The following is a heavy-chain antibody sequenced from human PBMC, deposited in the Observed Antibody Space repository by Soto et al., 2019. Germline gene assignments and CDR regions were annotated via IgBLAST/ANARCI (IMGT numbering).Heavy chain of an antibody. Sequence: EVQLVESGGGVVRPGGSLRLSCAASGFTFDDYGMSWVRQAPGKGLEWVAGITWNGGSTGYADSVKGRFTISRDNAKNSLYLQMNSLRAEDTALYYCEREYGWGSGWYVEVSDDFDYWGQGTLVTVSS. D-gene: IGHD6-19*01. J-gene: IGHJ4*02. CDR3: EREYGWGSGWYVEVSDDFDY. CDR2: ITWNGGST. V-gene: IGHV3-20*04. CDR1: GFTFDDYG.